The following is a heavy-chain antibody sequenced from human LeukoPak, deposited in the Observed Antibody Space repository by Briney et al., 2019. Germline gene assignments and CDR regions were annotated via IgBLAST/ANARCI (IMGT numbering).Heavy chain of an antibody. CDR3: ARDYGGSGSSLSDASDL. V-gene: IGHV3-48*03. CDR1: GFPFRHYE. Sequence: GGSLRLSCAASGFPFRHYEMNWLRQAPGRGLEWVSYISSSSVTIYYADSVMGRFTISRDNPKNSLYLQMNSLRVDDTAVYYCARDYGGSGSSLSDASDLWGQGTMVTVSS. CDR2: ISSSSVTI. D-gene: IGHD3-10*01. J-gene: IGHJ3*01.